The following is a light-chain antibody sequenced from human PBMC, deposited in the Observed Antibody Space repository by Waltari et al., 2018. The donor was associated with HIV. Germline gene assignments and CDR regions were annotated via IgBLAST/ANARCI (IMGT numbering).Light chain of an antibody. V-gene: IGLV2-14*01. CDR1: NSDIGGHNY. CDR2: DVS. Sequence: QSVLTQPASVSGSPGQSINISCTGTNSDIGGHNYVYWYQPTPSKAPKLIIYDVSHRPSGVSDRFSGSKSGDTASLTISGLQAEDEGHYYCTSYSGTNNYVVFGGGTQLTVL. J-gene: IGLJ2*01. CDR3: TSYSGTNNYVV.